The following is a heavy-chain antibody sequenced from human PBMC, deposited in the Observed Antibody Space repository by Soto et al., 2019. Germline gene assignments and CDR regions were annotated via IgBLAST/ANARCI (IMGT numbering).Heavy chain of an antibody. CDR3: ARVLVDIVATIYYYYGMDV. V-gene: IGHV3-30-3*01. D-gene: IGHD5-12*01. J-gene: IGHJ6*02. CDR1: GFTFSSYA. CDR2: ISYDGSNK. Sequence: GGSLRLSCAASGFTFSSYAMHWVRQAPGKGLEWVAVISYDGSNKYYADSVKGRFTISRDNSKNTLYLQINSLRAEDTAVYYGARVLVDIVATIYYYYGMDVWGQGTTVTGSS.